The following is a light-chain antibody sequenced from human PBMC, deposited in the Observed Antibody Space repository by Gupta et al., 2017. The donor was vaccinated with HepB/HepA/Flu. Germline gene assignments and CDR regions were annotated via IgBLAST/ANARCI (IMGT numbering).Light chain of an antibody. CDR1: QSVSSN. J-gene: IGKJ5*01. CDR3: QQDNNWLIT. V-gene: IGKV3-15*01. CDR2: GAS. Sequence: EIVMTQSPATLSVSPGERATLSCRASQSVSSNLAWYQQKPGQAPRLLIYGASTRATGIPARFSGSGSGTEFTLTISSLQSKDFAVYYCQQDNNWLITFGQGTRMEIK.